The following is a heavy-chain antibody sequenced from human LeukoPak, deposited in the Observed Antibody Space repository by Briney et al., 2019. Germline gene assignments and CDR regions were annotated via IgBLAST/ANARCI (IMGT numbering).Heavy chain of an antibody. D-gene: IGHD3-10*01. CDR2: IYWDDEK. CDR3: AHSPWAGSANWFDP. V-gene: IGHV2-5*02. Sequence: ESGPTLVNPTQTLTLTCTFSGFSLSTNGVGVGWIRQPPGKALEWLALIYWDDEKRYSPSLKSRLTITKDTSKNQVVLTVTNMDPVDTATYYCAHSPWAGSANWFDPWGQGTLVTVSS. J-gene: IGHJ5*02. CDR1: GFSLSTNGVG.